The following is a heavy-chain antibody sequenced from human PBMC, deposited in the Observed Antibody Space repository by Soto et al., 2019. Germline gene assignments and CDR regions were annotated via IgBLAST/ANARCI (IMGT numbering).Heavy chain of an antibody. D-gene: IGHD6-13*01. CDR2: IYYSGST. CDR1: GCSISSSIYY. J-gene: IGHJ6*02. CDR3: GRAHRDLQQLVHYYYSMDV. V-gene: IGHV4-39*07. Sequence: PSETLSLTCTVSGCSISSSIYYWGWIRQPPGKGLEWIGSIYYSGSTDYNPSLKRRVTISLDTSKNQFSLKLTSVTAADTAVYYCGRAHRDLQQLVHYYYSMDVWGQGTTVTVSS.